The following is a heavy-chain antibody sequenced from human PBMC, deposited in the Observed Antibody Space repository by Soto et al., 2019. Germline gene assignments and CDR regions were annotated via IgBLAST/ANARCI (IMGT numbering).Heavy chain of an antibody. Sequence: SVKVSCKASGGTFSSYTISWVRQAPGQGLEWVGRIIPILGIANYAQKFQGRVTITADKSTSTAYMELSSLRSEDTAVYYCARGGLAGYGSGSFPLDYWGQETLVTVSS. CDR2: IIPILGIA. D-gene: IGHD3-10*01. CDR3: ARGGLAGYGSGSFPLDY. V-gene: IGHV1-69*02. CDR1: GGTFSSYT. J-gene: IGHJ4*02.